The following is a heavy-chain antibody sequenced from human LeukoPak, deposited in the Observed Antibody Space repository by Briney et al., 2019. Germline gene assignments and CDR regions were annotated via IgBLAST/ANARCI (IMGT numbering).Heavy chain of an antibody. V-gene: IGHV3-21*01. Sequence: GGSLRLSCAASGFTFSTYSMNWVRQAPGKGLEWVSSISTRSNYIYYADSVKGRFTVSRDNGKNSLYLQMNSLRAEDTAVYYCARLDYDSSGYYYYYYGMDVWGQGTTVTVSS. J-gene: IGHJ6*02. CDR1: GFTFSTYS. CDR2: ISTRSNYI. CDR3: ARLDYDSSGYYYYYYGMDV. D-gene: IGHD3-22*01.